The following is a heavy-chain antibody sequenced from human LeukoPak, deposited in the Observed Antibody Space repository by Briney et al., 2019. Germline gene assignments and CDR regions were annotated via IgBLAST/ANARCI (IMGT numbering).Heavy chain of an antibody. V-gene: IGHV3-7*01. CDR1: GFTFSSYW. Sequence: GGSLRLSCAASGFTFSSYWMSWVRQAPGKGLEWVANIKQDGSEKYYVDSVKGRFTISRDNAKNSLYLQMNSLRAEDTAVYYCARGARRWLRRSLYYFDYWGQGTLVTVSS. D-gene: IGHD5-12*01. CDR3: ARGARRWLRRSLYYFDY. CDR2: IKQDGSEK. J-gene: IGHJ4*02.